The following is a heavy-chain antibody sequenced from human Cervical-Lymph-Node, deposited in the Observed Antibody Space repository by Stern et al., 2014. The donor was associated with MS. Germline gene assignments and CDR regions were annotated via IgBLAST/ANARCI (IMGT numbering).Heavy chain of an antibody. Sequence: QMQLVQSGPGLVKPSETLSLTCTVSGGSISSYYWSWIRQPPGKGLEWIGYIYYSGSTNYNPSLKSRVTISVDTSKNQFSLKLSSVTAADTAVYYCARGATQAFDPWGQGTLVTVSS. CDR1: GGSISSYY. CDR3: ARGATQAFDP. J-gene: IGHJ5*02. CDR2: IYYSGST. V-gene: IGHV4-59*01.